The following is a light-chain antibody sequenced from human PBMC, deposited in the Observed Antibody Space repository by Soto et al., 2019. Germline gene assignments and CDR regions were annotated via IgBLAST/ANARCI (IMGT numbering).Light chain of an antibody. CDR2: DAS. V-gene: IGKV1-5*01. CDR3: QQYNSYST. J-gene: IGKJ1*01. CDR1: QSISTR. Sequence: DIQMTQSPSTLSACVGDGVTTTCRSSQSISTRLAWYQQKPGKAPKLLIYDASSLESGVPSRFSGSASGTEFTLTISSLQPDDFATYYCQQYNSYSTFGQGTKVDIK.